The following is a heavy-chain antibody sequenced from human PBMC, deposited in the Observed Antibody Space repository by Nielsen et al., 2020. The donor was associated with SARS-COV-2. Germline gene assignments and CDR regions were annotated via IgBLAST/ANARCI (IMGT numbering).Heavy chain of an antibody. V-gene: IGHV4-34*01. Sequence: SETLSLTCAVYGGSFSGYYWSWIRQLPGKGLEWIGEINHSGSTHYNPSLKSRVTISVDTSKNQFSLKLSSVTAADTAVYYCARGLRLLWFGELSYWFDPWGQGTLVTVSS. CDR1: GGSFSGYY. CDR2: INHSGST. D-gene: IGHD3-10*01. J-gene: IGHJ5*02. CDR3: ARGLRLLWFGELSYWFDP.